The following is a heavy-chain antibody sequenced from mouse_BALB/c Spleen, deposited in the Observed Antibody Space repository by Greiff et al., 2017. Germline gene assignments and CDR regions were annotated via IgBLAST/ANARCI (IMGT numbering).Heavy chain of an antibody. D-gene: IGHD4-1*01. V-gene: IGHV5-17*02. J-gene: IGHJ4*01. Sequence: EVQLVESGGGLVQPGGSRKLSCAASGFTFSSFGMHWVRKAPEKGLEWVAYISSGSSTIYYSGTVKGRFTISRNNPKNTLFLQMTSLRSEDTAMYYCARKALTGYYAMDYWGQGTSVTVSS. CDR1: GFTFSSFG. CDR2: ISSGSSTI. CDR3: ARKALTGYYAMDY.